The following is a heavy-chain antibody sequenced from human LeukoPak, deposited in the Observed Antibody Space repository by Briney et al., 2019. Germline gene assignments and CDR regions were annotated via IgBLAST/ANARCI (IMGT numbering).Heavy chain of an antibody. CDR3: ARVFRYCSGGSCYWFDP. J-gene: IGHJ5*02. Sequence: GASVKVSCKASGYTFTGYYMHWVRQAPGQGLEWMGWINPNSGGTNYAQKFQGRVTMTRDTPISTAYMELSRLRSDDTAVYYCARVFRYCSGGSCYWFDPWGQGTLVTVSS. V-gene: IGHV1-2*02. D-gene: IGHD2-15*01. CDR1: GYTFTGYY. CDR2: INPNSGGT.